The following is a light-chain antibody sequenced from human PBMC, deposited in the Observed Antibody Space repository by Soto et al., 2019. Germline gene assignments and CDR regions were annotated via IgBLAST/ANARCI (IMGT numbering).Light chain of an antibody. Sequence: EIVLTQSPATLSLSPWERATLSCRASQSVSSSLAWYQQKPGQAPRLLIYDASNRATGIPARFSGSGSGTDFTLTISSLEPEDFAVYYCQQRSNWPLFTFGPGTKVDIK. J-gene: IGKJ3*01. CDR1: QSVSSS. CDR2: DAS. CDR3: QQRSNWPLFT. V-gene: IGKV3-11*01.